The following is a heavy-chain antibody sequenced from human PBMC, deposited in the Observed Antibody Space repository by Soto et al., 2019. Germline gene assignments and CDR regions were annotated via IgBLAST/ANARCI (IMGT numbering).Heavy chain of an antibody. CDR1: GFTFSSYW. CDR3: ARESGYCSSTSCYYYYYYGMDV. Sequence: PGGSLRLSCAASGFTFSSYWMHWVRQAPGKGLVWVSRINSDGSSTSYADSVKGRFTISRDNAKNTLYLQMNSLRAEDTAVYYCARESGYCSSTSCYYYYYYGMDVWGQGTTVTVSS. D-gene: IGHD2-2*01. J-gene: IGHJ6*02. V-gene: IGHV3-74*01. CDR2: INSDGSST.